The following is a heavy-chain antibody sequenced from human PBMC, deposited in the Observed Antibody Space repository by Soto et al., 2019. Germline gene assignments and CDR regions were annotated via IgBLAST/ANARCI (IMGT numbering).Heavy chain of an antibody. Sequence: SETLSLTCTVSGGSISSGGYYWSWIRQHPGKGLEWIGYIYYSGSTYYNPSLKSRVTISVDTSKNQFSLKLSSVTAADTAVYYCASPYYDILTGYSPDAFDIWGPGTMVT. CDR2: IYYSGST. CDR3: ASPYYDILTGYSPDAFDI. D-gene: IGHD3-9*01. V-gene: IGHV4-31*03. CDR1: GGSISSGGYY. J-gene: IGHJ3*02.